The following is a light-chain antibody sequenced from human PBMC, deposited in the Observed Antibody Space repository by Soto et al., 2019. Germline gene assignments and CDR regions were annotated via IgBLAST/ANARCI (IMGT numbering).Light chain of an antibody. CDR1: QSIASF. Sequence: DIQMTQSPSSLSVSVGDRVTITCRASQSIASFLHWYQQKPGKAPKLLIYASFNLQSGVPSRFSGTGSGTDFTLTISSLQPEDFATYYCQQSYITPYTFGQGTKLEIK. J-gene: IGKJ2*01. CDR2: ASF. V-gene: IGKV1-39*01. CDR3: QQSYITPYT.